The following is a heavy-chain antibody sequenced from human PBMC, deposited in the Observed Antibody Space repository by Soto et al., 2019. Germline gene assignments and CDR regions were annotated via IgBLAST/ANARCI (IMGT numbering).Heavy chain of an antibody. CDR2: VYYSGNT. J-gene: IGHJ4*02. V-gene: IGHV4-30-4*01. CDR3: ARDYSSSSAY. D-gene: IGHD6-6*01. Sequence: PSETLSLTCTVSGGSISSGDYYWSWIRQSPGKGLEWIWHVYYSGNTDYNPSLKSRVTISVDTSKNQFSLNLSSVTAADTDVHYCARDYSSSSAYWGQGTLVTVYS. CDR1: GGSISSGDYY.